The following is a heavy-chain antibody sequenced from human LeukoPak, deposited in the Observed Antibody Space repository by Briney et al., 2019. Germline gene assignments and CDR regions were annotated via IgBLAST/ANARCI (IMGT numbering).Heavy chain of an antibody. CDR1: GGSISSYY. D-gene: IGHD5-24*01. V-gene: IGHV4-59*08. Sequence: KPSETLSLTCTVSGGSISSYYWSWIRQPPGKGLEWIGYIYYSGSTNYNPSLKSRVTISVDTSKNQFSLKLSSVTAADTAVYYCARRVEMATGGDAFDIWGQGTMVTVSS. J-gene: IGHJ3*02. CDR2: IYYSGST. CDR3: ARRVEMATGGDAFDI.